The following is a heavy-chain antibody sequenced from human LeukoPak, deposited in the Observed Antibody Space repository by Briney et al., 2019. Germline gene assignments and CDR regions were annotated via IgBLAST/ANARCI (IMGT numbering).Heavy chain of an antibody. V-gene: IGHV4-34*01. CDR3: AKGEDCSGGSCYYQRDSYNWFDP. CDR2: INHSGST. Sequence: SSETLSLTCAVYGGSFSGYYWSWIRQPPGEGLEWIGEINHSGSTNYNPSLKSRVTISVDTSKNQFSLKLSSVAAADTAVYYCAKGEDCSGGSCYYQRDSYNWFDPWGQGTLVTVSS. D-gene: IGHD2-15*01. CDR1: GGSFSGYY. J-gene: IGHJ5*02.